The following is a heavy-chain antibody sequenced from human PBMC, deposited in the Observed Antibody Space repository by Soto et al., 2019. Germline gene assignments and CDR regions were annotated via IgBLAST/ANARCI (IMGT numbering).Heavy chain of an antibody. J-gene: IGHJ5*02. V-gene: IGHV3-48*02. D-gene: IGHD6-19*01. CDR1: GFTFSSYS. Sequence: EVQLVESGGGLVQPGGSLRLSCAASGFTFSSYSMNWVRQAPGKWLEWVSYISRSSSTIYYADSVKGRFTISRDNAKNSLYLQMNRLRDEDTAVYYCAREGGWLNWFDPWGQGTLVTVSS. CDR2: ISRSSSTI. CDR3: AREGGWLNWFDP.